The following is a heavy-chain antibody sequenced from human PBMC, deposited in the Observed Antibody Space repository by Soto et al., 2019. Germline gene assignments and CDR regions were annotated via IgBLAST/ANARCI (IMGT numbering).Heavy chain of an antibody. V-gene: IGHV1-18*01. CDR3: AREGEMPYYYYGWTS. Sequence: QVQLVQSGAEVRKPGASVKVSSKASGYTFTTYGISWVRQAPGQGLEWMGWISGYNGHTKYAQKFQGRVTMTTDTSTSTVYMDLRSLRSDDTAVYYCAREGEMPYYYYGWTSGAKGPRSPSP. CDR2: ISGYNGHT. J-gene: IGHJ6*02. D-gene: IGHD3-16*01. CDR1: GYTFTTYG.